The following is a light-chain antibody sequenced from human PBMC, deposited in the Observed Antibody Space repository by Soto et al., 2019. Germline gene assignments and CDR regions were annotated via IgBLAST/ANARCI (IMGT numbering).Light chain of an antibody. CDR3: QQSYSTPET. V-gene: IGKV1-39*01. Sequence: DIQMTQSPSSLSASVGDRVTITCRASQSVSKYLNWDQQNPGKAPKLLIYGAISLHSGVPSRFSGSGSGTYLTRSIRNLQPKDFASYYCQQSYSTPETFRQRTTVEIK. CDR2: GAI. J-gene: IGKJ1*01. CDR1: QSVSKY.